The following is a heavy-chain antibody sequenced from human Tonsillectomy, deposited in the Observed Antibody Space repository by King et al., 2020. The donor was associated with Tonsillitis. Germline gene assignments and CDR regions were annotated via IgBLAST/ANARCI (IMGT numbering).Heavy chain of an antibody. V-gene: IGHV3-30*18. Sequence: VQLVESGGGVVQPGRSLRLSCAASGFTFSSYGMHWVRQAPGKGLEWVAVISYDGSNKYYADSVKGRFTISRDNSKTTLYLQMNSLRAEDTAVYYCAKDLDDLWFGEHDYWGQGTLVTVSS. CDR1: GFTFSSYG. CDR3: AKDLDDLWFGEHDY. CDR2: ISYDGSNK. D-gene: IGHD3-10*01. J-gene: IGHJ4*02.